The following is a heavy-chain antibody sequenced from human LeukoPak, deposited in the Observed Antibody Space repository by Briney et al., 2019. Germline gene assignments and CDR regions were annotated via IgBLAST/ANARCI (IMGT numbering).Heavy chain of an antibody. CDR3: ARVMDDSSGYYGYYYFDY. V-gene: IGHV1-69*13. Sequence: ASVKVSCKASGGTFSSYAISWVRQAPGQGLEWMGGIIPIFATANYAQKFQGRVTITADESTSTAYMELSSLRSEDTAVYYCARVMDDSSGYYGYYYFDYWGQGTLVTVSS. CDR1: GGTFSSYA. J-gene: IGHJ4*02. D-gene: IGHD3-22*01. CDR2: IIPIFATA.